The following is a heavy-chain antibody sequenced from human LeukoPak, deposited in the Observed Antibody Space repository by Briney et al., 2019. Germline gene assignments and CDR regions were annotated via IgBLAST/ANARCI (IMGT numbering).Heavy chain of an antibody. Sequence: SETLSLTCAVYGGSFSGYYWSWIRQPPGKGLEWIGEINHSGSTNYNPSLKSRVTISVDTSKNQFSLKLSSVTAADTAVYYCARASPSIAAAGDYWGQGTLVTVSS. CDR2: INHSGST. CDR1: GGSFSGYY. J-gene: IGHJ4*02. CDR3: ARASPSIAAAGDY. D-gene: IGHD6-13*01. V-gene: IGHV4-34*01.